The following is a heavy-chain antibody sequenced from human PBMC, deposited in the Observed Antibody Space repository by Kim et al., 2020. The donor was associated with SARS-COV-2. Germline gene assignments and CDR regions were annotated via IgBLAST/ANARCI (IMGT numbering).Heavy chain of an antibody. CDR1: GGSIISTTNY. CDR2: IHYGGKA. V-gene: IGHV4-31*03. J-gene: IGHJ4*02. Sequence: SETLSLTCTVSGGSIISTTNYWSWLRQHPVKGLEWIGYIHYGGKAFYSPSLKSRVTLSVDTSKNQFSLNMKSVTAADTAVYFCARQYVTCDFWGQGIQVTVSS. D-gene: IGHD2-21*02. CDR3: ARQYVTCDF.